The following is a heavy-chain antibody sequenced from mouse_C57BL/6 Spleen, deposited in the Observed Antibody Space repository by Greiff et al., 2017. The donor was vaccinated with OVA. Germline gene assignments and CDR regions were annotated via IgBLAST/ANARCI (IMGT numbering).Heavy chain of an antibody. CDR3: ARWDGYYRLDY. J-gene: IGHJ2*01. Sequence: QVQLKEPGAELVMPGASVKLSCKASGYTFTSYWMHWVKQRPGQGLEWIGEIDPSDSYTNYNQKFKGKSTLTVDKSSSTAYMQLSSLTSEDSAVYYCARWDGYYRLDYWGQGTTLTVSS. CDR2: IDPSDSYT. CDR1: GYTFTSYW. D-gene: IGHD2-3*01. V-gene: IGHV1-69*01.